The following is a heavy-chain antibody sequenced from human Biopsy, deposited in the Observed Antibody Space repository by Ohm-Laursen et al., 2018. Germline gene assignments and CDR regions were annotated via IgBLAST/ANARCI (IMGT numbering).Heavy chain of an antibody. D-gene: IGHD3-9*01. Sequence: SSVKVSCKAPEGTFSNYGVNWVRQAPGQGLEWLGGNIPILGTGDYAQKFQDRVTVAANTSTSTATMELRSLRSDDTAVYYCATKLTGYFHHWGQGTLVIVSS. J-gene: IGHJ1*01. CDR1: EGTFSNYG. CDR3: ATKLTGYFHH. V-gene: IGHV1-69*06. CDR2: NIPILGTG.